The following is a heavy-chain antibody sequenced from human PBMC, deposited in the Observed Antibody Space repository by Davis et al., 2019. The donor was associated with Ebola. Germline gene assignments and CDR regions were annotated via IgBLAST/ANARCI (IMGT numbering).Heavy chain of an antibody. CDR1: GGSISSYY. CDR2: IYYSGST. CDR3: AGIPGGNYSSYYGMDV. D-gene: IGHD1-26*01. V-gene: IGHV4-59*08. Sequence: SETLSLTCTASGGSISSYYWSWIRQPPGKGLEWIGYIYYSGSTNYNPSLKSRVTISVDTSKNQFSLKLSPVTAADTAVYYCAGIPGGNYSSYYGMDVWGQGTTVTVSS. J-gene: IGHJ6*02.